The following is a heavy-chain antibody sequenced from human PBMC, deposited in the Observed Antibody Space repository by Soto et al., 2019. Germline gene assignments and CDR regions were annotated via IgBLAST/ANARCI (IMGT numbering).Heavy chain of an antibody. CDR1: GFTFTDYH. CDR2: ISETGSHT. J-gene: IGHJ4*02. D-gene: IGHD7-27*01. CDR3: ASSPRATSPLTF. Sequence: PGGSLRLSCEASGFTFTDYHMSWIRQAPGKGLEWVALISETGSHTAYAESVKGRFTISRDNARHSVFLQMNSLRSDDTAVYFCASSPRATSPLTFWGQGTPVTVSS. V-gene: IGHV3-11*06.